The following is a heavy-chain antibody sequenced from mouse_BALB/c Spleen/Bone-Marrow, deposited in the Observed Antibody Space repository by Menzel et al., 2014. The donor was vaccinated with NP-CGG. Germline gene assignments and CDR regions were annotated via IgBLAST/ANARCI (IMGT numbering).Heavy chain of an antibody. CDR3: ARYDGYFDY. CDR1: GYAFTDYL. CDR2: INPGSGST. D-gene: IGHD2-3*01. V-gene: IGHV1-54*01. J-gene: IGHJ2*01. Sequence: VQLQQSGAELVRPGTSVKVSCKASGYAFTDYLTEWLKQRPGQGLVWIGVINPGSGSTNYNEKFKDKATLTADKSSSTAYMQLSSLTSDDSAVYFCARYDGYFDYWGQGTILTVSS.